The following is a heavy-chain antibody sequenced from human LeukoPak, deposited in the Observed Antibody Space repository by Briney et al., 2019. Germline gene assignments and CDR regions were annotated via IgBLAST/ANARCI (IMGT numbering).Heavy chain of an antibody. CDR2: IYSGGST. D-gene: IGHD3-3*01. CDR3: AKPLRFLEWLFYDY. Sequence: GGSLRLSCAASGFTVSSNYMNWVRQAPGKGLEWVSVIYSGGSTYYADSVKGRFTISRDNSKNTLYLQMNSLRAEDTAVYYCAKPLRFLEWLFYDYWGQGTLVTVSS. V-gene: IGHV3-53*01. J-gene: IGHJ4*02. CDR1: GFTVSSNY.